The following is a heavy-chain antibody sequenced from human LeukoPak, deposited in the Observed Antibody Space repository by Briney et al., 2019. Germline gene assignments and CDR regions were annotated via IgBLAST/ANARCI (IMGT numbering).Heavy chain of an antibody. CDR1: SGFIISSDYY. CDR2: IHYSGSA. Sequence: SETLSLTCAVSSGFIISSDYYWGWIRQSPGKGLEWVGSIHYSGSAYYTPSLKSRVTVSVDTSKNQFSLKLSSVTAADTAVYYCARRPRSGYYLDYWGQGTLVTVSS. CDR3: ARRPRSGYYLDY. D-gene: IGHD3-22*01. J-gene: IGHJ4*02. V-gene: IGHV4-39*01.